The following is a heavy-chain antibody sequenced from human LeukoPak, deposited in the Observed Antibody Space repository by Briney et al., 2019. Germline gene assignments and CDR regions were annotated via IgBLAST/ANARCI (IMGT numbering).Heavy chain of an antibody. CDR2: INHSGGP. Sequence: SETLSLTCAVYGGSFIGYYWSWIRQPPGKGLEWIGEINHSGGPNYNPSLKSRVTISADTSKSQFSLKLGSVTAADTAVYYCARVPLRFLEPFDYWGQGTLVTVSS. CDR1: GGSFIGYY. V-gene: IGHV4-34*01. J-gene: IGHJ4*02. D-gene: IGHD3-3*01. CDR3: ARVPLRFLEPFDY.